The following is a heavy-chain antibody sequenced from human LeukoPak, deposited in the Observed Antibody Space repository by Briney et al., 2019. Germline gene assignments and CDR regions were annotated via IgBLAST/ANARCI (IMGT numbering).Heavy chain of an antibody. J-gene: IGHJ3*02. V-gene: IGHV3-30-3*01. Sequence: PGGSLRLSCAASGFTFSDYAMHWVRQAPGKGLEWVAVILNDGSNEYYADSVKGRFTISRDNSKNTLYLQMNSLRAEDTAVYYCGRDIVRWSLSGDTFDIWGQGTMVTVSS. CDR3: GRDIVRWSLSGDTFDI. D-gene: IGHD4-23*01. CDR1: GFTFSDYA. CDR2: ILNDGSNE.